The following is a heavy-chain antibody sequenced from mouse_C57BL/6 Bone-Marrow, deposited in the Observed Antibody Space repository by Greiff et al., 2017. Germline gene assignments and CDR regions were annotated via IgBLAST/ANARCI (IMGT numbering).Heavy chain of an antibody. D-gene: IGHD2-3*01. CDR1: GFNIKDYY. V-gene: IGHV14-2*01. CDR2: IDPEDGET. CDR3: ARRDGTYYFDY. Sequence: EVQLQQSGAELVKPGASVKLSCTASGFNIKDYYMHWVKQRTEQGLEWIGRIDPEDGETKYAPKFQGKATITADTSSNTAYRQLSSLTSEDTAVYYCARRDGTYYFDYWGQGTTLTVSS. J-gene: IGHJ2*01.